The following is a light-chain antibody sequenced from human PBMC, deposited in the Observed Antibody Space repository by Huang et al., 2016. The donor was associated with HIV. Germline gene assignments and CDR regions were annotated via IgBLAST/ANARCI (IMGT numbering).Light chain of an antibody. CDR2: KFS. CDR3: MQGTHWWA. V-gene: IGKV2-30*01. Sequence: DVVMTQFPLLLPVSLGQPASITCRSSESLVYSDGNTSVNWFQQRPGQSPRRLIYKFSYRASGVPDRFSGGGAGTDFTLNISGVEAEDVGIYYCMQGTHWWAFGQGTKVEI. CDR1: ESLVYSDGNTS. J-gene: IGKJ1*01.